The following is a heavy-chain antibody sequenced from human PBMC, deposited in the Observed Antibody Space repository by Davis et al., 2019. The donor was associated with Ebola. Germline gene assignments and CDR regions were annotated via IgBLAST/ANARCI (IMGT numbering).Heavy chain of an antibody. CDR3: ARGLQAVGATTLFDY. J-gene: IGHJ4*02. D-gene: IGHD1-26*01. V-gene: IGHV4-34*01. CDR1: GGSFSGYY. CDR2: INHSGST. Sequence: PSETLSLTCAVYGGSFSGYYWSWIRQPPGKGLEWIGEINHSGSTNYNPSLKSRVTISVDTSKNQFSLKLSSVTAADTAVYYCARGLQAVGATTLFDYWGQGTLVTVSS.